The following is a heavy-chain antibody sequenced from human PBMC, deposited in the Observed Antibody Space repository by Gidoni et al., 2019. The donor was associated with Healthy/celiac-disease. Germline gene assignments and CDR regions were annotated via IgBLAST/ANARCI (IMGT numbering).Heavy chain of an antibody. CDR2: IYDSGST. D-gene: IGHD6-13*01. V-gene: IGHV4-59*08. Sequence: QVQLHESGPALVKPSEPLSLTFTVTGGSISSYYWRCIRQPPGKGLEWIGYIYDSGSTNYTPSLKSRVTISVDTCKNQFSLKLNSVTAADPAVYYCARHVGSSWPAYFDYWGQGTLVTVSS. CDR1: GGSISSYY. CDR3: ARHVGSSWPAYFDY. J-gene: IGHJ4*02.